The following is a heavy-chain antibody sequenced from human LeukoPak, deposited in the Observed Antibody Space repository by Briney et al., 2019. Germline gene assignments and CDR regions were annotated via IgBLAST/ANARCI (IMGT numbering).Heavy chain of an antibody. CDR3: ARDVRVGAPPFDY. D-gene: IGHD3-10*02. CDR1: GFTFGSYS. J-gene: IGHJ4*02. V-gene: IGHV3-21*01. Sequence: GGSLRLSCAASGFTFGSYSMNWVRQAPGKGLEWVSSISSSSSYIYYADSVKGRFTISRDNAKNSLYLQMNSLRAEDTAVYYCARDVRVGAPPFDYWGQGTLVTVSS. CDR2: ISSSSSYI.